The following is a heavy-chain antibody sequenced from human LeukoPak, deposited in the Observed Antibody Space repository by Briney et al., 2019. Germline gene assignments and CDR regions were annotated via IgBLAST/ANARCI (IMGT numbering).Heavy chain of an antibody. Sequence: SETLSPTCTVSGVSIISSNYYWGWFRQPPGKSLEWIASVFYTGSTRHNPSLKSRVTISIDTSKNELSLNLSSVTAEDTAVYYCARRLGSSADGILKYYFDYWGQGTLVTVSS. CDR2: VFYTGST. D-gene: IGHD6-13*01. J-gene: IGHJ4*02. CDR1: GVSIISSNYY. V-gene: IGHV4-39*01. CDR3: ARRLGSSADGILKYYFDY.